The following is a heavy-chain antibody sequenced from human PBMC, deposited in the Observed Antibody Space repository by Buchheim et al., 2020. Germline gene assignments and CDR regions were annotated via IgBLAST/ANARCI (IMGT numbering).Heavy chain of an antibody. CDR2: IYHSGST. CDR3: ARERGPSYGSGTGWFDP. Sequence: QLQLQESGSGLVKPSQTLSLTCAVSGVSISSGGYSWSWIRQPPGKGLQWIGYIYHSGSTYYNPSLKVRVTIAVTRSKNPFSLKLSSVTAADTAVYYCARERGPSYGSGTGWFDPWGQGTL. CDR1: GVSISSGGYS. J-gene: IGHJ5*02. V-gene: IGHV4-30-2*01. D-gene: IGHD3-10*01.